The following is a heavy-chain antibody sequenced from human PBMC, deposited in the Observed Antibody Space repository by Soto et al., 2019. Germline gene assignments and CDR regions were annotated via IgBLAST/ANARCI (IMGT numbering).Heavy chain of an antibody. CDR2: ISRSSSYI. J-gene: IGHJ5*02. Sequence: PGGSLRLSCAASGVTFNSYSMNWVRQAPGKGLEWVSSISRSSSYIYYADSVKGRFTISRDNAKNSLYLQMNSLRAEDTAVYYSARDLHDYVSFRFDPWGQGTLVTVSS. D-gene: IGHD3-16*01. CDR3: ARDLHDYVSFRFDP. V-gene: IGHV3-21*01. CDR1: GVTFNSYS.